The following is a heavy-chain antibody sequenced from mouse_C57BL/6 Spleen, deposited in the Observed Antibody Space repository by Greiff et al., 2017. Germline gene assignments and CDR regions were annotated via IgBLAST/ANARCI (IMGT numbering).Heavy chain of an antibody. CDR3: ARDGNYDYYAMDY. D-gene: IGHD2-1*01. J-gene: IGHJ4*01. CDR2: INPSNGGT. CDR1: GYTFTSYW. V-gene: IGHV1-53*01. Sequence: VQLQQPGTELVKPGASVKLSCKASGYTFTSYWMHWVNQRPGQGLEWIGNINPSNGGTNYNEKFKSKATLTVDKSSSTAYMQLSSLTSEDSAVYYCARDGNYDYYAMDYWGQGTSVTVSS.